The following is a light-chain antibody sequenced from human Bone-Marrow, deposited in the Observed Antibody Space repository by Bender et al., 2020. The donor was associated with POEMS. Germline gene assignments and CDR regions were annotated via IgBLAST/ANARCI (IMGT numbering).Light chain of an antibody. CDR1: SSNIGAGYD. CDR2: SNI. Sequence: QSVLTQPPSVSEAPGQRVTISCTGGSSNIGAGYDVNWYRQVPGTAPRPLIYSNINRPSGVPDRFSGSKSGTSASLAIPGLQAEDEGDYYCQSYDNSLGGWVFGGGTKLTVL. CDR3: QSYDNSLGGWV. V-gene: IGLV1-40*01. J-gene: IGLJ3*02.